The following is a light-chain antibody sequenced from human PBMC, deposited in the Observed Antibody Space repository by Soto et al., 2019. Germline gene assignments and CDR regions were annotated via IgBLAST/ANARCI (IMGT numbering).Light chain of an antibody. V-gene: IGKV3-20*01. CDR3: QHYGEPPIT. CDR1: QSVSRR. Sequence: EIVLTQSPGTLSLSPGGRATLSCRASQSVSRRLAWYQHRPGQSPRLLISGASMRASGVPVRFSGSGSGTDFNLTISRLEPEDFAVYYCQHYGEPPITFGLGTRLEV. CDR2: GAS. J-gene: IGKJ5*01.